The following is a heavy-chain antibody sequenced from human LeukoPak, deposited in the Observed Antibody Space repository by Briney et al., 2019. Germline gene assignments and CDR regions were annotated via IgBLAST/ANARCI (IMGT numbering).Heavy chain of an antibody. V-gene: IGHV4-39*07. D-gene: IGHD3-9*01. Sequence: PSETLSLTCTVSGVSISSSNSYWGWIRQPPGKGLEWIGSIYYSGNTYYNASLKSRVTISVDTSKNQFSLKLSSVTAADTAVYYCARAYYDILSATSHFVYWGQGTLVTVSS. CDR2: IYYSGNT. J-gene: IGHJ4*02. CDR1: GVSISSSNSY. CDR3: ARAYYDILSATSHFVY.